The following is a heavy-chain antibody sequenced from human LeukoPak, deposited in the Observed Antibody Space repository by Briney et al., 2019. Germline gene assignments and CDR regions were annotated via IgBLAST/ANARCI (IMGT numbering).Heavy chain of an antibody. CDR3: GRTWELLPDFDY. CDR2: ITSDGSST. D-gene: IGHD1-26*01. Sequence: QSGGSLRLSCAASGFTFRSYWMHWVRQAPGKGLVWVSRITSDGSSTRYADSVKGRFTISRDNAKNTLYLQMNSLRAEDTAVYYCGRTWELLPDFDYWGQGTLVTVSS. V-gene: IGHV3-74*01. CDR1: GFTFRSYW. J-gene: IGHJ4*02.